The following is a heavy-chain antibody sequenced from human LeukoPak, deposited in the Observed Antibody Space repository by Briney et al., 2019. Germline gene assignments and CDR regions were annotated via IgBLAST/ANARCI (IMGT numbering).Heavy chain of an antibody. J-gene: IGHJ1*01. CDR1: GFTFSNYD. CDR2: ISYDGINK. D-gene: IGHD3-10*02. V-gene: IGHV3-30*18. CDR3: AKGGDRVFEYFQH. Sequence: QSGGSLRLSCAASGFTFSNYDMHWVRQAPGKGLEWVAVISYDGINKYYADSVKGRFTISRDNSKNTLYLQMNSLRAEDTAVYYCAKGGDRVFEYFQHWGQGTLVTVSS.